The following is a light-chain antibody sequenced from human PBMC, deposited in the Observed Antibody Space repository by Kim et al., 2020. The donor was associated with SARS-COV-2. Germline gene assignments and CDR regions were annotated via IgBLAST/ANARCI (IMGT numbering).Light chain of an antibody. J-gene: IGLJ2*01. CDR2: GKN. CDR1: SLRSYY. V-gene: IGLV3-19*01. Sequence: SSKLTQDPAVSVALGQTVRITCRGDSLRSYYASWYQQKPGQAPVLVVYGKNNRPSGIPDRFSGSSSGNTASLTITGAQAEDEADYYCKSRGTSGNVVFGGGTQLTVL. CDR3: KSRGTSGNVV.